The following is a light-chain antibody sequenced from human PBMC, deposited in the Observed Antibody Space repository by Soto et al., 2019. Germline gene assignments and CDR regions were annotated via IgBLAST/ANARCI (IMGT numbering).Light chain of an antibody. V-gene: IGLV2-14*01. CDR1: SSDVGGYNY. Sequence: QSVLTQPASVSGSPGQSITISCTGTSSDVGGYNYVSWYQQHPGKAPKLMIYEVSNRPSGVSNRFSGSKSGNTASLTISGLQAEDEAYYYCSSYTTTNTYVFGSGTKLTVL. CDR2: EVS. CDR3: SSYTTTNTYV. J-gene: IGLJ1*01.